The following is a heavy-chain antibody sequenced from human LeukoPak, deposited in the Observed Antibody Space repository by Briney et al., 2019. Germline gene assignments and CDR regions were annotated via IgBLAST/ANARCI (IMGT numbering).Heavy chain of an antibody. D-gene: IGHD2-15*01. CDR2: IYASGST. CDR3: ARAAYCSGASCYFDY. J-gene: IGHJ4*02. Sequence: SETLSLTCIVSGGSITTYSWSWIRQPAGKGLELIGRIYASGSTTYNPSLKSRVTMSVDTSKNQFSVRLTSVAAADTAVYYCARAAYCSGASCYFDYWGQGTLVTVSS. CDR1: GGSITTYS. V-gene: IGHV4-4*07.